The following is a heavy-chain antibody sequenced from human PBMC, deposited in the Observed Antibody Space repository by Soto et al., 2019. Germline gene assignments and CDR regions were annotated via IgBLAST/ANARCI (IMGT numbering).Heavy chain of an antibody. Sequence: ASVKVSCKASGYTFTGYYMHWVRQAPGQGLEWMGWINPNSGGTNYAQKFQGWVTMTRDTSISTAYMELSRLRSDDTAVYYCARALYPPSIAARDGSVGYYFDYWGQGTLVTVSS. CDR2: INPNSGGT. D-gene: IGHD6-6*01. V-gene: IGHV1-2*04. CDR1: GYTFTGYY. CDR3: ARALYPPSIAARDGSVGYYFDY. J-gene: IGHJ4*02.